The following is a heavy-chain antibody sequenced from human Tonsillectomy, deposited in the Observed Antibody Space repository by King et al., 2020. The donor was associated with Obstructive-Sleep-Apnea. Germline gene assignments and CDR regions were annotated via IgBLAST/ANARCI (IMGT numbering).Heavy chain of an antibody. V-gene: IGHV3-48*04. CDR3: ARGFGRGENY. Sequence: VQLVESGGGLVQPGGSLRLSCAASGFTFSSYSMNWVRQAPGKGLEWVSYISSISSTIYYADSVKGRFTISRDNAKNSLYLQMNSLRAEDTAVYYCARGFGRGENYWGQGTLVTVSS. D-gene: IGHD3-10*01. CDR2: ISSISSTI. J-gene: IGHJ4*02. CDR1: GFTFSSYS.